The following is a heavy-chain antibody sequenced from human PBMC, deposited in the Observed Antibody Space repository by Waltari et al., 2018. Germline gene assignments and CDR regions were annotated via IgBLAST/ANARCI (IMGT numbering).Heavy chain of an antibody. CDR1: GDFPSDDP. CDR2: LRNSGGT. V-gene: IGHV4-59*08. CDR3: ARLPTKYYDSLGWGFFDQ. J-gene: IGHJ4*02. Sequence: HVQLQESGPGLVKPSETLSLTCTVPGDFPSDDPWTWIRQAPGKGLEWIAYLRNSGGTKCTPSLQSRVTVSAVTSKKQFSLRLTSVTAADTATYYCARLPTKYYDSLGWGFFDQWGQGILVTVSS. D-gene: IGHD3-22*01.